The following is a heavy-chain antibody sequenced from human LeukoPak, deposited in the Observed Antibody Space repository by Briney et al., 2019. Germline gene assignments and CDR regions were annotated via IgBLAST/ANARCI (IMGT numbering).Heavy chain of an antibody. D-gene: IGHD6-13*01. Sequence: PGGSLRLSCAASGFTFRSYGMHWVRQAPGKGLDWVAVISYDGTNKYYADSVKGRFTISRDNSKNTLYLQMNSLRADDTAVYYCAPDLRGSAWSLDDWGQGTLVTVSS. CDR2: ISYDGTNK. V-gene: IGHV3-30*03. CDR3: APDLRGSAWSLDD. J-gene: IGHJ4*02. CDR1: GFTFRSYG.